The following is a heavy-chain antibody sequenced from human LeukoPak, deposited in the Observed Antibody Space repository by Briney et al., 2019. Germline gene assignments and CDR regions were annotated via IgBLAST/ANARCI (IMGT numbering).Heavy chain of an antibody. Sequence: SETLSLTCAVSGGSISSGGYSWSWIRQPPGKGLEWIGYIYYSGSTYYNPSLKSRVTISVDTSKNQFSLKLGSVTAADTAVYYCARAGWFGESSLDYWGQGTLVTVSS. CDR3: ARAGWFGESSLDY. V-gene: IGHV4-30-4*07. J-gene: IGHJ4*02. CDR2: IYYSGST. CDR1: GGSISSGGYS. D-gene: IGHD3-10*01.